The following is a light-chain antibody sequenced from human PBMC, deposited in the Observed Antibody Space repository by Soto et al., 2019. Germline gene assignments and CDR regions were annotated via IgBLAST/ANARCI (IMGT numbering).Light chain of an antibody. CDR3: CSYAGSSTLV. V-gene: IGLV2-23*01. Sequence: QLVLTQPASVSGSPGQSITIACTGTSSDVGSYNLVSWYQQYPGKAPKMMIYEGSKRPSGVSDRFSGSKSGNTASLTISGLQPEDEADYYCCSYAGSSTLVFGGGTQLTVL. CDR1: SSDVGSYNL. CDR2: EGS. J-gene: IGLJ3*02.